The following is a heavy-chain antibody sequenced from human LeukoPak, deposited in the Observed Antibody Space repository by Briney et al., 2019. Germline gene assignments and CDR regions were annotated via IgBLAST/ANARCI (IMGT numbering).Heavy chain of an antibody. Sequence: GGSLRLSCAASGFTFSTYTMNWVRQAPGKGLEWLSSISGTSNTIYYADSVKGRFTVSRDNAKSSLYLQMNSLRADDTAVYYCARIAYYYDSSGYPLGYWGQGTLVTVSS. V-gene: IGHV3-48*01. J-gene: IGHJ4*02. CDR1: GFTFSTYT. D-gene: IGHD3-22*01. CDR3: ARIAYYYDSSGYPLGY. CDR2: ISGTSNTI.